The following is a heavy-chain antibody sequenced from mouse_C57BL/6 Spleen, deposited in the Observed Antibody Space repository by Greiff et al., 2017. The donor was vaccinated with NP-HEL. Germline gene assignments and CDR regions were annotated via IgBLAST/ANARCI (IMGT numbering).Heavy chain of an antibody. Sequence: QVQLQQPGTELVKPGASVKLSCKASGYTFTSYWMHWVKQRPGQGLEWIGNINPSNGGTNYNEKFKSKDTLTVATSSSTSYMQLSSLTSEDSAVYYCARSGDFYYYAMDYWGQGTSVTVSS. J-gene: IGHJ4*01. V-gene: IGHV1-53*01. CDR3: ARSGDFYYYAMDY. CDR1: GYTFTSYW. CDR2: INPSNGGT.